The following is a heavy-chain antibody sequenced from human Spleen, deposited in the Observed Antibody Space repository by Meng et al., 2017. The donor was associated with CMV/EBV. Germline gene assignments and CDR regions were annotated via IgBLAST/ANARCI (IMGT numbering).Heavy chain of an antibody. D-gene: IGHD6-6*01. V-gene: IGHV3-21*01. CDR1: GFTFSSYS. CDR3: ARVVIVDSSSSLNFDY. J-gene: IGHJ4*02. Sequence: GESLKISCAASGFTFSSYSMNWVRQAPGKGLEWVSSISSSSSYIYYADSVEGRFTISRDNAKNSLYLQMNSLRAEDTAVYYCARVVIVDSSSSLNFDYWGQGMLVTVSS. CDR2: ISSSSSYI.